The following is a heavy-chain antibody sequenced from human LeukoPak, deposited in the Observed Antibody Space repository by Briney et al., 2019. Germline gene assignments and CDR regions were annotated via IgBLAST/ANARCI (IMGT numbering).Heavy chain of an antibody. CDR2: INTNSGGT. J-gene: IGHJ5*02. V-gene: IGHV1-2*02. CDR1: GYTFTSYY. CDR3: ARRIAVAGLTNWFDP. Sequence: ASVKVSCKASGYTFTSYYMHWVRQAPGQGLEWMEWINTNSGGTNYAQKFQGRVTMTRDTSISTAYMELSRLRSDDTAVYYCARRIAVAGLTNWFDPWGQGTLVTVSS. D-gene: IGHD6-19*01.